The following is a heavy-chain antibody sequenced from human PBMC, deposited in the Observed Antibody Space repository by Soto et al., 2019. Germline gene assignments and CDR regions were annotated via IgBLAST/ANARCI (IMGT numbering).Heavy chain of an antibody. J-gene: IGHJ6*01. Sequence: GGSLRLSCAASGFTFSSYSMNWVRQAPGKGLEWVSSISSSSSYIYYADSVKGRFTISRDNANNSLYLQMNSLRAEDTAVYYCATYQSAGAYYYYGMDVSGQGTTVTVSS. CDR2: ISSSSSYI. CDR1: GFTFSSYS. D-gene: IGHD6-13*01. CDR3: ATYQSAGAYYYYGMDV. V-gene: IGHV3-21*01.